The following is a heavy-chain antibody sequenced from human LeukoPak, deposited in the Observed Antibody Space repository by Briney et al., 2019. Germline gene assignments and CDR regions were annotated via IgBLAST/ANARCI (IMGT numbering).Heavy chain of an antibody. V-gene: IGHV3-23*01. Sequence: GGSLRLSCAASGFTFSSYAMTWVRQAPGKGLEWVSAISGSAAGTYYADSVKGRFTISRDNSKNTLYLQMNSLRAEDTAVYYCAKCRSDSNGCYCYFFDYWGQGTLVAVSS. CDR2: ISGSAAGT. J-gene: IGHJ4*02. CDR3: AKCRSDSNGCYCYFFDY. D-gene: IGHD3-22*01. CDR1: GFTFSSYA.